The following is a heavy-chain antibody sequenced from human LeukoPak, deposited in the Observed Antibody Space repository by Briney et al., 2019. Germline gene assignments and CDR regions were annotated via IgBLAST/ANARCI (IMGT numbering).Heavy chain of an antibody. D-gene: IGHD6-13*01. J-gene: IGHJ4*02. CDR2: ISGSGGST. Sequence: QSGGSLRLSCAASGFTFSNYAMSWVRQAPGKGLEWLSTISGSGGSTYYADSVKGRFTISRDNSKNTVYLQMKSLRVEATAVYYCAKGLSAAGEYYFDYWGQGALVTVSS. V-gene: IGHV3-23*01. CDR1: GFTFSNYA. CDR3: AKGLSAAGEYYFDY.